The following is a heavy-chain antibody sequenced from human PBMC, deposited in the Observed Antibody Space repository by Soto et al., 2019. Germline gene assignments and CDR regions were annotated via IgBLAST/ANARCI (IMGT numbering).Heavy chain of an antibody. D-gene: IGHD3-10*01. J-gene: IGHJ4*02. CDR2: INPGNGNT. CDR3: ARVRMLWYGELSH. CDR1: GYTFMTYA. Sequence: QVQLVQSGAEVKKPGASVKISCKTSGYTFMTYALHWVRQAPGQRPEWMGWINPGNGNTEYSQKLQGRVTIHRDTSARTVFMEVANMTSEATAVYYCARVRMLWYGELSHWGQGTQVIVSA. V-gene: IGHV1-3*01.